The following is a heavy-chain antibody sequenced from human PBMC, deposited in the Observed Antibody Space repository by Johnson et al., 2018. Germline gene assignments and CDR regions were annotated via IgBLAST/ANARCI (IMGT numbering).Heavy chain of an antibody. Sequence: QVQLVESGAEVKKPGSSVKVSCKASGGTFSSYTISWVRQAPGQGLEWMGRIIPILGIANYAQKFQGRVTITADKSTSTAYMELSSLRSEDTAVYYCARHPGSRVFDAFDIWGQGTMVTVSS. D-gene: IGHD1-1*01. CDR3: ARHPGSRVFDAFDI. CDR1: GGTFSSYT. J-gene: IGHJ3*02. CDR2: IIPILGIA. V-gene: IGHV1-69*02.